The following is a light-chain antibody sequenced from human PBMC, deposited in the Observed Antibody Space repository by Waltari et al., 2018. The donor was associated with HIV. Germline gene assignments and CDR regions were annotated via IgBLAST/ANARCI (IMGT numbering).Light chain of an antibody. Sequence: HSALTQPASVSGSPGQSITISCTGTSNDVGGFDLVSWYQHHPGKAPKLIIFEVNKRPAGVSTRFSGSKSGNTASLTISGLQTEDETDYYCCSYARSRSLLFGGGTKLTVL. CDR2: EVN. CDR1: SNDVGGFDL. V-gene: IGLV2-23*02. J-gene: IGLJ2*01. CDR3: CSYARSRSLL.